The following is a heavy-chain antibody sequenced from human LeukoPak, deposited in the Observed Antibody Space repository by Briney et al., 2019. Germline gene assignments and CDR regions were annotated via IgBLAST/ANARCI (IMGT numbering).Heavy chain of an antibody. V-gene: IGHV3-33*01. CDR1: GFTFTTYG. J-gene: IGHJ4*02. D-gene: IGHD5-18*01. CDR2: IWYDGSNK. Sequence: PGGSLRLSCTASGFTFTTYGLHWVRQAPGKGLEWVAVIWYDGSNKYYADSVKGRFTISRDNSKNTLYLQMNSLRAEDTAVYYCARDSDTAMAPGYWGQGTLVTVSS. CDR3: ARDSDTAMAPGY.